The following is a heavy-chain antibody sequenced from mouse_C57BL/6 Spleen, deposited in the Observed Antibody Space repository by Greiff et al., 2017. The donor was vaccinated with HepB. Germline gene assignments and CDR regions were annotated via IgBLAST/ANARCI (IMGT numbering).Heavy chain of an antibody. J-gene: IGHJ2*01. D-gene: IGHD2-3*01. Sequence: EVKLEESGGGLVKPGGSLKLSCAASGFTFSSYTMSWVRQTPEKRLEWVATISGGGGNTYYPDSVKGRFTISRDNAKNTLYLQMSSLRSEDTALYYCARQGGYYPYFDYWGQGTTLTVSS. CDR3: ARQGGYYPYFDY. CDR1: GFTFSSYT. V-gene: IGHV5-9*01. CDR2: ISGGGGNT.